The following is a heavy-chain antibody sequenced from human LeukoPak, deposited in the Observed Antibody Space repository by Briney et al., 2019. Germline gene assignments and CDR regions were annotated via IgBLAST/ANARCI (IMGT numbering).Heavy chain of an antibody. V-gene: IGHV4-59*01. CDR1: GDSINKYF. CDR3: ARVQPGRGFMTTVTTGSDAFDI. Sequence: PSETLSLTCTVSGDSINKYFWSWLRQSPGKGLEWIGYTSHSGNTNYHPSLKSRVTISLDKSNNQFSLRLSSVTAADTAVYYCARVQPGRGFMTTVTTGSDAFDIWGQGTMVTVSS. CDR2: TSHSGNT. J-gene: IGHJ3*02. D-gene: IGHD4-17*01.